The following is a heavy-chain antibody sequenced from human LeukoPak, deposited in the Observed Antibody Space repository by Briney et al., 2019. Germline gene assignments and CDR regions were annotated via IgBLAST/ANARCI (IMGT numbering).Heavy chain of an antibody. CDR2: INPNSGVT. D-gene: IGHD3-16*01. CDR1: GYTFTSYD. J-gene: IGHJ5*02. V-gene: IGHV1-2*02. CDR3: ARARIMITFGGVNWFDP. Sequence: ASVKVSCKASGYTFTSYDINWVRQAPGQGLEWMGWINPNSGVTNFAQKFQGRVTMTRDTSISTAYMELSRLRSDDTAVYYCARARIMITFGGVNWFDPWGQGTLVTVSS.